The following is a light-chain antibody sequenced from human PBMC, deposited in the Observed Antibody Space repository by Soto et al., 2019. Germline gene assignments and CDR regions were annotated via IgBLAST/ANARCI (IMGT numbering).Light chain of an antibody. V-gene: IGKV1-5*03. Sequence: DIQMTQSPSTLSGSVGDRVTITCRASQTISGWVAWYQQEPGKARKLLIYNASTLKSGVPSRFSGSGSGTEFTLTISSLQPDDFTTYYCQHYYSYSDAFGQGTKVDIK. CDR2: NAS. CDR3: QHYYSYSDA. J-gene: IGKJ1*01. CDR1: QTISGW.